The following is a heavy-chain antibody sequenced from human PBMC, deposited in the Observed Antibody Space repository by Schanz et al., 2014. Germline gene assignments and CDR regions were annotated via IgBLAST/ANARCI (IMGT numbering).Heavy chain of an antibody. CDR2: IVPIAGIT. D-gene: IGHD3-22*01. Sequence: QVQVVQSGAEVKKPGASVKVSCKASGYTFISYGIKWVRQAPGQGLEWMGRIVPIAGITNYAQRFQGRVTITADKSSDTAYMELSSLRSEDTAVYYCAREVGLYDRGWFDPWGQGTLVTVAS. V-gene: IGHV1-69*04. CDR1: GYTFISYG. CDR3: AREVGLYDRGWFDP. J-gene: IGHJ5*02.